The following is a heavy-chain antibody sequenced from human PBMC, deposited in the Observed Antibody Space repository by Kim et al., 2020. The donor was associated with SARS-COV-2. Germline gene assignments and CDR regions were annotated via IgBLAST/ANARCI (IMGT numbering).Heavy chain of an antibody. D-gene: IGHD5-12*01. CDR1: GFTFSSYG. V-gene: IGHV3-33*05. CDR3: ARDSRNSGYAKGTLFDY. CDR2: ISYDGSNK. Sequence: GGSLRLSCAASGFTFSSYGMHWVRQAPGKGLEWVAVISYDGSNKYYADSVKGRFTISRDNSKNTLYLQMNSLRAEDTAVYYCARDSRNSGYAKGTLFDYWGQGTLVTVSS. J-gene: IGHJ4*02.